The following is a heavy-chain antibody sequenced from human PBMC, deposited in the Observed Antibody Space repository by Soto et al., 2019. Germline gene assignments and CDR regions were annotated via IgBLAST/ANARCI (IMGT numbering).Heavy chain of an antibody. J-gene: IGHJ6*03. D-gene: IGHD2-8*01. CDR2: ISWNSGSI. CDR1: GFTFDDYA. V-gene: IGHV3-9*01. Sequence: EVQLVESGGGVVKPGRSLRLSCAASGFTFDDYAMHWVRQAPGKGLEWVSGISWNSGSIGYADSVKGRFTISRDNAKNALSLQMNSLRAEDTALYYCAKRDGYYYYMDVWGKGTTVTVSS. CDR3: AKRDGYYYYMDV.